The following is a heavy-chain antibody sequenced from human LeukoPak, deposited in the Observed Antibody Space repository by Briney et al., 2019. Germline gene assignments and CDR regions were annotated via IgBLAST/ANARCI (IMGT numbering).Heavy chain of an antibody. V-gene: IGHV1-2*02. Sequence: ASVKVSCKASGYTFTGYYMHWVRQAPGQGLEWMGWINPNSGGTNYAQKFQGRVTMTRDTSISTAYMELSRLRSDNTAVYYCARDKGYCSSTSCLVLDYWGQGTLVTVSS. CDR3: ARDKGYCSSTSCLVLDY. CDR2: INPNSGGT. CDR1: GYTFTGYY. D-gene: IGHD2-2*01. J-gene: IGHJ4*02.